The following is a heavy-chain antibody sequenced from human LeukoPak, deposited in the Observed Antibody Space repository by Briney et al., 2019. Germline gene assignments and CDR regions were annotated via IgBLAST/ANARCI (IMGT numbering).Heavy chain of an antibody. D-gene: IGHD4-17*01. Sequence: PGGSLRLSCAASGFTFSSYGMHWVRQAPGKGLGWVAVISYDGSNKYYADSVKGRFTISRDNSKNTLYLQMNSLRAEDTAVYYCAKWEDYSDDFDYWGQGTLVTVSS. CDR1: GFTFSSYG. CDR3: AKWEDYSDDFDY. V-gene: IGHV3-30*18. J-gene: IGHJ4*02. CDR2: ISYDGSNK.